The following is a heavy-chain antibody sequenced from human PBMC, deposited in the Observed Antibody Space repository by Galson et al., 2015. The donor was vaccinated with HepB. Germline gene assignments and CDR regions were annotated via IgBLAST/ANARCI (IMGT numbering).Heavy chain of an antibody. D-gene: IGHD6-19*01. CDR2: ISAYNGNT. J-gene: IGHJ4*02. V-gene: IGHV1-18*04. Sequence: SVKVSCKASGYTFTSYGISWVRQAPGQGLEWMGWISAYNGNTNYAQKLQGRVTMTTDTSTSIAYMELRSLRSNDTAVYYCAREGGPAVAGYYFDYWGQGTLVTVSS. CDR3: AREGGPAVAGYYFDY. CDR1: GYTFTSYG.